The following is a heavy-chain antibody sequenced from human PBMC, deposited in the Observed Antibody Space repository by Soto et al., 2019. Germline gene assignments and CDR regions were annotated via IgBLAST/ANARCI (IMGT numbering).Heavy chain of an antibody. CDR3: ARDRFGSWTFDY. D-gene: IGHD6-13*01. Sequence: QVQLVQSGAEVREPGASVKVSCKASGYNFASNHMHWVRQIPGQGLEWMGIINPTDESTSYAQKFRGRVTLTRDTPTNTDYMELSGLTSEDTAVYYSARDRFGSWTFDYWGQGTLVTVSS. J-gene: IGHJ4*02. V-gene: IGHV1-46*01. CDR1: GYNFASNH. CDR2: INPTDEST.